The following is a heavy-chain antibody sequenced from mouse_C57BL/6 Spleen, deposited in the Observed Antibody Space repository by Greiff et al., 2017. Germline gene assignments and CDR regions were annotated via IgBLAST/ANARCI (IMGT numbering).Heavy chain of an antibody. CDR1: GFTFSSYA. CDR2: ISSGGDYI. J-gene: IGHJ4*01. V-gene: IGHV5-9-1*02. D-gene: IGHD2-3*01. Sequence: EVKLVESGEGLVKPGGSLKLSCAASGFTFSSYAMSWVRQTPEKRLEWVAYISSGGDYIYYADTVKGRFTISRDNARNTLYLQMSSLKSEDTAMYYCTRVPDGYYAMDYWGQGTSVTVSS. CDR3: TRVPDGYYAMDY.